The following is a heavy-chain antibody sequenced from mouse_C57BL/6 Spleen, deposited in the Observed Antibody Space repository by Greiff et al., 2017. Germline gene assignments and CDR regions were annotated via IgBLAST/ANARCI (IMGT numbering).Heavy chain of an antibody. CDR3: ARGGNYPYWYFDV. D-gene: IGHD2-1*01. J-gene: IGHJ1*03. CDR1: GYTFTDYY. V-gene: IGHV1-76*01. Sequence: VQLQQSGAELVRPGASVKLSCKASGYTFTDYYINWVKQRPGQGLEWIARIYPGSGNTYYNEKFKGKATLTAEKSSSTAYMQLSSLTSEDSAVYFCARGGNYPYWYFDVWGTGTTVTVSS. CDR2: IYPGSGNT.